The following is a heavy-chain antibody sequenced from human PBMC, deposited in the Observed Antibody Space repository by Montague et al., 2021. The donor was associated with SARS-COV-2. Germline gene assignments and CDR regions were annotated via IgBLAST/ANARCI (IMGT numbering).Heavy chain of an antibody. Sequence: SETLSLTCAVYGGSFSDYYWTWIRQSPGKGLEWIGEINHIGTTNYNPSLKSRVSISKDTSKNQISLRLNSVTAADTAMYYCARVKWELSVGNVFDIWGQGTMVTVSS. D-gene: IGHD1-26*01. CDR1: GGSFSDYY. J-gene: IGHJ3*02. CDR2: INHIGTT. CDR3: ARVKWELSVGNVFDI. V-gene: IGHV4-34*01.